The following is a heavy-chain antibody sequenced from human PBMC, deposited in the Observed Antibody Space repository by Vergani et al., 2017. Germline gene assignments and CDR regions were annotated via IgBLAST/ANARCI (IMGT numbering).Heavy chain of an antibody. J-gene: IGHJ4*02. Sequence: QLQLQESGPGLVKPSGTLSLTCSVTGGSFFNSRYYWGWFRQPPGKGLEWIGRMDDNGRAYYTQSLRRRVAISIDTSKMHFSLKLSSLTAADTAIYYCARHFTQDYYNDSDYFDYWGLGTLVTVSS. D-gene: IGHD3-22*01. V-gene: IGHV4-39*01. CDR1: GGSFFNSRYY. CDR2: MDDNGRA. CDR3: ARHFTQDYYNDSDYFDY.